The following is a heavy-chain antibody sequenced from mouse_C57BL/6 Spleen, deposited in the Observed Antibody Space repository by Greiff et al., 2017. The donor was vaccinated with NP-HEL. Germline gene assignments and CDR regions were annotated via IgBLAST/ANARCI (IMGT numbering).Heavy chain of an antibody. V-gene: IGHV1-26*01. CDR3: ARVYYDYVGLYYYAMDY. D-gene: IGHD2-4*01. J-gene: IGHJ4*01. CDR2: INPNNGGT. CDR1: GYTFTDYY. Sequence: EVQLQQSGPELVKPGASVKISCKASGYTFTDYYMNWVKQSHGKSLEWIGDINPNNGGTSYNQKFKGKATLTVDKSSSTADMELRSLTSEDSAVYYCARVYYDYVGLYYYAMDYWGQGTSVTVSS.